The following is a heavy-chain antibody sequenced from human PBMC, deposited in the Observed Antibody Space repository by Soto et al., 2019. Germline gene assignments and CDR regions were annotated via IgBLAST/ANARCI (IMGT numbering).Heavy chain of an antibody. CDR2: ISYDGSNK. CDR1: GFTFSSYG. CDR3: AKDLDSSGYYYDNWFDP. V-gene: IGHV3-30*18. Sequence: GESLKISCAASGFTFSSYGMHWVRQAPGKGLEWVAVISYDGSNKYYADSVKGRFTISRDNSKNTLYLQMNSLRAEDTAVYYCAKDLDSSGYYYDNWFDPWGQGTLVTVS. D-gene: IGHD3-22*01. J-gene: IGHJ5*02.